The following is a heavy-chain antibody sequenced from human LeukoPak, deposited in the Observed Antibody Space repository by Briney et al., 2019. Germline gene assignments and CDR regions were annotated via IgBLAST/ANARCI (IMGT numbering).Heavy chain of an antibody. Sequence: PGGSLRLSCAASGFTFNNYRMHRVRQAPGKGLVWVSRINGDGSVTHYADSVKGRFSISRDNAKNTLYLQMSSLRAEDTAVYYCVRDTYSLDYWGQGTLVTVSS. CDR1: GFTFNNYR. V-gene: IGHV3-74*01. D-gene: IGHD2-21*01. J-gene: IGHJ4*02. CDR3: VRDTYSLDY. CDR2: INGDGSVT.